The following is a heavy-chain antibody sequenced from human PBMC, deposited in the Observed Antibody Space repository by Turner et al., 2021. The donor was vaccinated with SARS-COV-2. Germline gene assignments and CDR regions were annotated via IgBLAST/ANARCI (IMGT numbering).Heavy chain of an antibody. V-gene: IGHV1-69*10. J-gene: IGHJ3*02. CDR2: IIPILCNA. CDR3: ARRHSGNYDAMDI. Sequence: QVRLVQSGAEVRKTWSSVKVSFKASGDTFSSNVISWGRQAPGQGLEWMGGIIPILCNAHDDDTFQGSVTMTADKSTWTAYMELSSLRSEYTAVYYCARRHSGNYDAMDIWGQGTMVTVSS. CDR1: GDTFSSNV. D-gene: IGHD1-26*01.